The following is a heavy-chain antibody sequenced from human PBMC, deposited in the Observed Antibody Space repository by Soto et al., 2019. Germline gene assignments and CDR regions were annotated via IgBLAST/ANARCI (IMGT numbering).Heavy chain of an antibody. CDR3: AAESPVLRSSEGAYYSFYGMEV. CDR1: EFTLIKSA. Sequence: SVKVSCKASEFTLIKSAVQWVRQARLQLLEWIGWVVAGSGNTEYAQKFQERVTITRDMSTGTAYMELSSLRSDDTAVYYCAAESPVLRSSEGAYYSFYGMEVWGQGTKVTASS. J-gene: IGHJ6*01. D-gene: IGHD3-3*01. V-gene: IGHV1-58*01. CDR2: VVAGSGNT.